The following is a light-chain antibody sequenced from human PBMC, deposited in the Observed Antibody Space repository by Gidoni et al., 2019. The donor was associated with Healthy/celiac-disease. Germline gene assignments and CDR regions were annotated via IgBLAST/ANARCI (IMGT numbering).Light chain of an antibody. Sequence: QSVLTQPPSVSGPPRQWVTLPCTGLSTNIGAGYDVHWYQQLPGTAPKLLIYGNSNRPSGVPDRFSGSKSGTSASLAITGLQAEDEADYYCQAYDSSLSGPYVVFGGGTKLTVL. CDR1: STNIGAGYD. V-gene: IGLV1-40*01. CDR3: QAYDSSLSGPYVV. J-gene: IGLJ2*01. CDR2: GNS.